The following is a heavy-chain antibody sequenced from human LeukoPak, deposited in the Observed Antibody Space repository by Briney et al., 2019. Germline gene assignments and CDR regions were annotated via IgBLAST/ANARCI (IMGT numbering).Heavy chain of an antibody. V-gene: IGHV1-8*01. CDR2: MNPNSGNT. J-gene: IGHJ4*02. CDR1: GYTFTSYD. Sequence: ASVKVSCKASGYTFTSYDINWVRQATGQGLEWMGWMNPNSGNTGYAQKFQGRVTMTRNTSISTAYMELSSLRSEDTAVYYCALRLWFEEYTDYWGQGTLVTVSS. D-gene: IGHD3-10*01. CDR3: ALRLWFEEYTDY.